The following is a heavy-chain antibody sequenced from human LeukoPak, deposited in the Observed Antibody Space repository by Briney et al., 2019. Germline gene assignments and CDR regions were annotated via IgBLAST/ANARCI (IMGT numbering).Heavy chain of an antibody. CDR2: IYHSGST. Sequence: SETLSLTCTASNGSISNYYWNWIRQSPGKGLEWIGYIYHSGSTNYNPSLKSRVTISVDTSKNQFSLKLSSVTAADTAVYYCASASYGSGRYSDYWGQGTLVTVSS. J-gene: IGHJ4*02. CDR3: ASASYGSGRYSDY. D-gene: IGHD3-10*01. CDR1: NGSISNYY. V-gene: IGHV4-59*01.